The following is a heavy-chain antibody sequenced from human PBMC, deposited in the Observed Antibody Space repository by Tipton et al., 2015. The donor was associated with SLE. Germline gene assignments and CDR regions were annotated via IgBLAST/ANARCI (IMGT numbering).Heavy chain of an antibody. D-gene: IGHD3-22*01. J-gene: IGHJ4*02. CDR3: ARSQIVEDYFDY. CDR1: GFTFSDYY. CDR2: ISSSSSYT. V-gene: IGHV3-11*06. Sequence: SLRLSCAASGFTFSDYYMSWIRQAPGKGLEWVSYISSSSSYTNYADSVKGRFTISRDNAKNSLYLQMNSLRAEDTAVYYCARSQIVEDYFDYWGQGTLVTVSS.